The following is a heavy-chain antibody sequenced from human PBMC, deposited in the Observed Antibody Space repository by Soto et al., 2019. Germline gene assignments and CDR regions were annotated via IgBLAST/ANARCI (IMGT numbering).Heavy chain of an antibody. CDR1: GVRLGSSPYN. V-gene: IGHV4-39*01. CDR2: IYYSGNT. CDR3: ASIAAPGTTHFDV. D-gene: IGHD6-13*01. J-gene: IGHJ4*02. Sequence: ESLSLTGTPAGVRLGSSPYNWGWILQSPGKGLEWIGNIYYSGNTFYNPSLKSRVTISVDTSKNQFYLRMSSVTAADTAIFSCASIAAPGTTHFDVWGQGTLVTVSS.